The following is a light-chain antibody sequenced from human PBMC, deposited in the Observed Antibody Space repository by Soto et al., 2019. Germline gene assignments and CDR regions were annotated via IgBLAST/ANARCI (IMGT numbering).Light chain of an antibody. CDR3: SSYAGSNKDV. J-gene: IGLJ1*01. CDR1: SSDVGGYNF. CDR2: EVS. V-gene: IGLV2-8*01. Sequence: QSALTQPPSASGSPGQSVTISCTGTSSDVGGYNFVSWYQQYPGKAPKLMIYEVSKRPSGVPDRFSGSKSGNTASLIVSGLQAEDEADCYCSSYAGSNKDVFGTGTKLTVL.